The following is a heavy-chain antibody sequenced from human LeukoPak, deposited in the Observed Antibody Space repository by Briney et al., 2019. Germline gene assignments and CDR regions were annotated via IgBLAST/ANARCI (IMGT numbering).Heavy chain of an antibody. D-gene: IGHD6-19*01. CDR2: INPNSGGT. Sequence: GASVQVSCKASGYTFTGYYMHWVRQAPGQGLEWMGWINPNSGGTNYAQKLQGRVTMTTDTSTSTAYMELRSLRSDDTAVYYCARDWGPYSSGLTSLGDYWGQGTLVTVSS. CDR3: ARDWGPYSSGLTSLGDY. J-gene: IGHJ4*02. V-gene: IGHV1-2*02. CDR1: GYTFTGYY.